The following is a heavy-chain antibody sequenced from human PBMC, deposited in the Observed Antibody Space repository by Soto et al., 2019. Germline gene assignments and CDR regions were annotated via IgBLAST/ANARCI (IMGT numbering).Heavy chain of an antibody. Sequence: QVQLVQSGAEVKKPGSSVTVSCKASGGTFSSYAISWVRQAPGQGLEWMGGIIPIFGTANYAQKFQGRVTITADESTSTAYMELSSLRSDDTAVYYCARRATAWTRDWYFDYGGQGTLVTVSS. J-gene: IGHJ4*02. CDR2: IIPIFGTA. CDR1: GGTFSSYA. D-gene: IGHD5-12*01. V-gene: IGHV1-69*01. CDR3: ARRATAWTRDWYFDY.